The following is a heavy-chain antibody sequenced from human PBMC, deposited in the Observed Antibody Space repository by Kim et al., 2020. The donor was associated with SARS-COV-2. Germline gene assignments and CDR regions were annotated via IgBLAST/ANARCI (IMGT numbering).Heavy chain of an antibody. CDR3: AKESLGGGYPGDWFDP. J-gene: IGHJ5*02. Sequence: KGRFTSSRDNSTTTLYLQMNSLRAEDTAVYYCAKESLGGGYPGDWFDPWGQGTLVTVSS. D-gene: IGHD1-26*01. V-gene: IGHV3-23*02.